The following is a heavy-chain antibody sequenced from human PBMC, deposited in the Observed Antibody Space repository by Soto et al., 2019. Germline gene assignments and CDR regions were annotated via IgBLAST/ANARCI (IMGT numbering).Heavy chain of an antibody. D-gene: IGHD4-17*01. V-gene: IGHV6-1*01. CDR3: ARDLVTTVTTSYFDY. CDR1: GDSVSSNSAA. Sequence: PSQTLSLTCAISGDSVSSNSAAWNWIRQSPSRGLEWLGRTYYRSKWYNDYAVSVKSRITIDPDTSKNQFSLQLNSVTPEDTAVYYCARDLVTTVTTSYFDYWGQGHPGHSLL. J-gene: IGHJ4*03. CDR2: TYYRSKWYN.